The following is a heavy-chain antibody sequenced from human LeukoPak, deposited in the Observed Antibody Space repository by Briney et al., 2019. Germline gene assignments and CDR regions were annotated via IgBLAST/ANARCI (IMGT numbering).Heavy chain of an antibody. CDR3: LSGSADY. V-gene: IGHV3-23*01. Sequence: TGGSLRLSCAASGFTFSSYAMSWVRQAPGKGPEWVSAINPSGGGAYYADSVKGRFTISRDNSKNTLYLQMNSLRAGDTAVYYCLSGSADYWGQGTLVTVSS. CDR1: GFTFSSYA. D-gene: IGHD6-19*01. J-gene: IGHJ4*02. CDR2: INPSGGGA.